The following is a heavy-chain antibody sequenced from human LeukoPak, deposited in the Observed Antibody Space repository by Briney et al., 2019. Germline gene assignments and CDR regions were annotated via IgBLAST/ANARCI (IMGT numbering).Heavy chain of an antibody. CDR2: IYYSGST. Sequence: SETLSLTCAVYGGSFSGYYWSWIRQHPGKGLEWIGYIYYSGSTYYNPSLKSRVTISVDTSKNQFSLKLSSVTAADTAVYYCARGVDYDSPGYFDYWGQGTLVTVSS. CDR3: ARGVDYDSPGYFDY. CDR1: GGSFSGYY. V-gene: IGHV4-31*11. D-gene: IGHD3-22*01. J-gene: IGHJ4*02.